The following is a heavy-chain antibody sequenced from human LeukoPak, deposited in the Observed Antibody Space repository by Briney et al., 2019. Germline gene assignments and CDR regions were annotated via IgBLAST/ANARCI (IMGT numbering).Heavy chain of an antibody. V-gene: IGHV4-34*01. D-gene: IGHD3-16*02. CDR1: GGSFSGYY. CDR3: ARGRYYDYVWGSYRNPPLDY. CDR2: INHSGST. Sequence: SETLSLTCAVYGGSFSGYYWSWIRQPPGKWLEWIGEINHSGSTNYNPSLKSRVTISVDTSKNQFSLKLSSVTAADTAVYYCARGRYYDYVWGSYRNPPLDYWGQGTLVTVSS. J-gene: IGHJ4*02.